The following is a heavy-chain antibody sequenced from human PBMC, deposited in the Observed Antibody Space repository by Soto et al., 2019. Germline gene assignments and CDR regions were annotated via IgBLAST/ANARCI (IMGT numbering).Heavy chain of an antibody. CDR1: VYSFTSYW. J-gene: IGHJ6*02. CDR3: ARHQNYGDYLLLRHYCGMDV. Sequence: PGESLKIACKGSVYSFTSYWIGWVRQMPGKGLEWMGIIYPGDSDTRYSPSFQGQVTISADKSISTAYLQWSSLKASDTAMYYCARHQNYGDYLLLRHYCGMDVWGQGTTVTVSS. D-gene: IGHD4-17*01. CDR2: IYPGDSDT. V-gene: IGHV5-51*01.